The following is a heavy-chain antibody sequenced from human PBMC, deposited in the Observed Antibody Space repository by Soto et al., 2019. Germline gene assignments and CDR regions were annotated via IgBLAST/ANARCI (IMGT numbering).Heavy chain of an antibody. D-gene: IGHD6-25*01. J-gene: IGHJ6*02. CDR3: ARLRRREKYGMDV. V-gene: IGHV3-11*01. CDR1: GFTFSDSY. CDR2: ITFSGNTV. Sequence: GGSLRLSCAASGFTFSDSYMSWIRQAPGKGLEWISYITFSGNTVYYADSLKGRFTISRDNDKNSLYLQMNRLRAEDTAVYYCARLRRREKYGMDVWCQGTKLTVSS.